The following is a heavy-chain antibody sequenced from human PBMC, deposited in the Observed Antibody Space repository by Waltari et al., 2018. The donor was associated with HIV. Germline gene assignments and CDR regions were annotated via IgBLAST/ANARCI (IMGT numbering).Heavy chain of an antibody. CDR1: GFTISGFY. CDR3: ARVNYQYAMDV. V-gene: IGHV3-21*01. J-gene: IGHJ6*02. Sequence: EVQLVESGGGLVKPGGSLRLSCAASGFTISGFYMTWVRQAPGKGLEWVSSISGCSSFLSYADSMKGRFTISRDNAKSSLFLQMNSLRAEDTAVYFCARVNYQYAMDVWGQGTTVTVSS. CDR2: ISGCSSFL.